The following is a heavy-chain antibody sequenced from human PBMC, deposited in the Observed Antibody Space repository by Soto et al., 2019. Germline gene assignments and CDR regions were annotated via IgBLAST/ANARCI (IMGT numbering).Heavy chain of an antibody. CDR1: GGSISSGGYY. Sequence: SETLSLTCTVSGGSISSGGYYWSWIRQHPGKGLEWIGYIYYSGSTYYNPSLKSRVTISVDTSKNQFSLKLSSVTAADTAVYYCARDRLICSSTSCYSVKDVDYYYYGMDVWGQGTTVNVSS. D-gene: IGHD2-2*01. J-gene: IGHJ6*02. CDR3: ARDRLICSSTSCYSVKDVDYYYYGMDV. V-gene: IGHV4-31*03. CDR2: IYYSGST.